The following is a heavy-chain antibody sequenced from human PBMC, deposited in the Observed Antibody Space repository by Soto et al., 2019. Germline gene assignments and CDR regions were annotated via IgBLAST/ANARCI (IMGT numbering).Heavy chain of an antibody. V-gene: IGHV3-23*01. J-gene: IGHJ6*02. D-gene: IGHD3-22*01. CDR2: IIDSGGST. CDR1: GFTFSSCA. CDR3: AASRGFDSSGYSGYYYGMDV. Sequence: SGFTFSSCAMGWVRQAPGKGLEWVSDIIDSGGSTYYADSVKGRCTISRDNAKKYLYLQMNSLRPDDTALYYCAASRGFDSSGYSGYYYGMDVWGQGTTVTVSS.